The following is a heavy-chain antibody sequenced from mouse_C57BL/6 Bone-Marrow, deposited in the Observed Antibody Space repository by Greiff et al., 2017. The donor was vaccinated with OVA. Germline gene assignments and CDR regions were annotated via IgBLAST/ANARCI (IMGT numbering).Heavy chain of an antibody. CDR2: ISSGSSTI. CDR1: GFTFSDYG. J-gene: IGHJ2*01. V-gene: IGHV5-17*01. Sequence: EVQGVESGGGLVKPGGSLKLSCAASGFTFSDYGMHWVRQAPEKGLEWVAYISSGSSTIYYADTVKGRFTISRDNAKNTLFLQMTSLRSEDTAMYYCATSDPYYYGSSGYYFDYWGQGTTLTVSS. CDR3: ATSDPYYYGSSGYYFDY. D-gene: IGHD1-1*01.